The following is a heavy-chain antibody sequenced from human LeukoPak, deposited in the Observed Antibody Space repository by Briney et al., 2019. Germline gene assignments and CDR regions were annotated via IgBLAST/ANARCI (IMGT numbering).Heavy chain of an antibody. CDR2: INPNSGGT. Sequence: ASVKVSCKASGYTFTGYYMHWVRQAPGQGIEWMGRINPNSGGTNYAQKFQGRVTMTRDTSISTAYMELSRLRSDDTAVYYCARVPQSCSGGSCYYYYMDVWGKGTTVTVSS. CDR1: GYTFTGYY. J-gene: IGHJ6*03. CDR3: ARVPQSCSGGSCYYYYMDV. D-gene: IGHD2-15*01. V-gene: IGHV1-2*06.